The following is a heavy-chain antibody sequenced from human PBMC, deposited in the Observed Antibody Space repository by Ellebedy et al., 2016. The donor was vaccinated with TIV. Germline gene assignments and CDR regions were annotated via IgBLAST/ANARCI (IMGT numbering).Heavy chain of an antibody. D-gene: IGHD6-6*01. J-gene: IGHJ5*02. Sequence: SETLSLXXAVYGGSFSGYYWSWIRQPPGKGLEWIGEINHSGSTNYNPSLKSRVTISVDTSKNQFSLKLSSVTAADTAVYYCARGGVAARRAWFNPWGQGTLVTVSS. CDR3: ARGGVAARRAWFNP. V-gene: IGHV4-34*01. CDR2: INHSGST. CDR1: GGSFSGYY.